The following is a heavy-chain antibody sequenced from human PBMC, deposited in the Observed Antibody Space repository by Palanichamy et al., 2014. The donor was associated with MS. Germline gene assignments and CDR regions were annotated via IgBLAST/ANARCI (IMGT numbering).Heavy chain of an antibody. CDR2: IDPSDSYI. J-gene: IGHJ6*02. Sequence: EVQLVQSGAEVKKPGEPLRISCKGSGYSFTATGSAGCADARKGLEWMGRIDPSDSYINYSPSFQGHVNISADKSISTAYLQWSSLKASDTAMYYCARQGSWESNIWHYYYGMDVWGQGTTVTVSS. CDR1: GYSFTATG. D-gene: IGHD1-26*01. CDR3: ARQGSWESNIWHYYYGMDV. V-gene: IGHV5-10-1*03.